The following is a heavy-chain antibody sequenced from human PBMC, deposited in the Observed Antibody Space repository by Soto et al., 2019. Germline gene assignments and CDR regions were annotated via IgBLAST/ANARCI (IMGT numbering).Heavy chain of an antibody. CDR1: GCSISSSNW. V-gene: IGHV4-4*02. Sequence: SETLSLTCAVSGCSISSSNWWSWVRQPPGKGLEWIGEIYHSGSTNYNPSLKSRVTISVDKSKNQFSLKLSSVTAADTAVYYCARSYMVRGVANWFDPWGQGTLVTVSS. D-gene: IGHD3-10*01. J-gene: IGHJ5*02. CDR2: IYHSGST. CDR3: ARSYMVRGVANWFDP.